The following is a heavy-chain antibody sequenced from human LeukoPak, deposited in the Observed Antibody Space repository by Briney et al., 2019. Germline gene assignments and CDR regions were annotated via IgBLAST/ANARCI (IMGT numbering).Heavy chain of an antibody. CDR2: ISAYNGNT. CDR1: GYTFTSYS. D-gene: IGHD3-3*01. J-gene: IGHJ5*02. V-gene: IGHV1-18*01. Sequence: GASVKVSCKASGYTFTSYSFSWVRQAPGQGLEWMGWISAYNGNTNYAQKFQGRVTMTTDTSTRTAYMELRSLRSDDTAVYYCARGLEWLTRRHNWFDPWGQGTLVTVFS. CDR3: ARGLEWLTRRHNWFDP.